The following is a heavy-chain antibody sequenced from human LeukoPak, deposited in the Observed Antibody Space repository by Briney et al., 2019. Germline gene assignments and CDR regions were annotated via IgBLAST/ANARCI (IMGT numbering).Heavy chain of an antibody. CDR3: ARDSPTSY. CDR1: GGSISSYY. D-gene: IGHD1-26*01. CDR2: IYYSGST. J-gene: IGHJ4*02. Sequence: SETLSLTCTVSGGSISSYYWSWIRQPPGKGLEWIGYIYYSGSTYYNPSLKSRVTISVDTSKNQFSLKLSSVTAADTAVYYCARDSPTSYWGQGTLVTVSS. V-gene: IGHV4-59*01.